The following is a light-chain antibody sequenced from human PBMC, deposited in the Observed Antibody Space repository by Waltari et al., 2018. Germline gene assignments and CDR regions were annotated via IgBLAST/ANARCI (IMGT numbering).Light chain of an antibody. Sequence: ESVLTQSPGTLSLSPGERATLSCRASQSVSSSYLDWYQHKPGQAPRPLIYGASSRATGIPDRFSGSGSGTDFTLTISRLEPEDFAVYYCQQYGSSPPWTFGQGTKVEIK. CDR1: QSVSSSY. CDR2: GAS. CDR3: QQYGSSPPWT. J-gene: IGKJ1*01. V-gene: IGKV3-20*01.